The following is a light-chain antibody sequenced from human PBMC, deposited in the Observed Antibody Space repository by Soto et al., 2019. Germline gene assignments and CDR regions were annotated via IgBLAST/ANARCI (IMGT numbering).Light chain of an antibody. V-gene: IGKV3-11*01. CDR1: QSVSSY. CDR2: DAS. Sequence: IVLTQSQSTLSLSPGERASLSCRASQSVSSYLAWYQQKPGQAPRLLIYDASNRATGIPARFSGSGSGTEFTLTISNLQTEDFAVYYCQQYNKWPRTFGQGTKVDI. CDR3: QQYNKWPRT. J-gene: IGKJ1*01.